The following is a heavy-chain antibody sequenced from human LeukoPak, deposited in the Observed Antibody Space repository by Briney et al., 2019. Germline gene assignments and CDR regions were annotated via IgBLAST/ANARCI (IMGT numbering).Heavy chain of an antibody. CDR3: ARDGSYNWNDGVDY. J-gene: IGHJ4*02. CDR1: GYTFTSYG. CDR2: ISAYNGNT. V-gene: IGHV1-18*01. Sequence: SVKVSCRASGYTFTSYGISWVRQAPGQGLEWMGWISAYNGNTNYAQKLQGRVTMTTDTSTSTAYMELRSLRSDDTAVYYCARDGSYNWNDGVDYWGQGTLVTVSS. D-gene: IGHD1-1*01.